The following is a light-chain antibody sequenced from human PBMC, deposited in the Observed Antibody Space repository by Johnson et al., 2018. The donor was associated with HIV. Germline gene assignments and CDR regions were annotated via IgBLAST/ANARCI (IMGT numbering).Light chain of an antibody. CDR1: SSNIGNNY. Sequence: QSVLTQPPSVSAAPGQKVTISCSGSSSNIGNNYVSWYQQFPGTAPKLLIYDNNKRPSGIPDRFSGSKSGTSATLGITGLQTGDEADYYCGTWDNSLSAPRYVFGTGTKVTVL. CDR3: GTWDNSLSAPRYV. CDR2: DNN. V-gene: IGLV1-51*01. J-gene: IGLJ1*01.